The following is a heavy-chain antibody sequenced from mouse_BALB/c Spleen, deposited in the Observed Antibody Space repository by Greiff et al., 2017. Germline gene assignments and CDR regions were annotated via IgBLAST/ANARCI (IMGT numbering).Heavy chain of an antibody. Sequence: VQVVESGPGLVAPSQSLSITCTVSGFSLTSYGVHWVRQPPGKGLEWLGVIWAGGSTNYNSALMSRLSISKDNSKSQVFLKMNSLQTDDTAMYYCARDQRLLYYFDYWGQGTTLTVSS. CDR2: IWAGGST. CDR3: ARDQRLLYYFDY. J-gene: IGHJ2*01. V-gene: IGHV2-9*02. CDR1: GFSLTSYG. D-gene: IGHD1-2*01.